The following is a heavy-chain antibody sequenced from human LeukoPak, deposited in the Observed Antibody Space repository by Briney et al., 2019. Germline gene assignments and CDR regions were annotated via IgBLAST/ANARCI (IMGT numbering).Heavy chain of an antibody. J-gene: IGHJ4*02. V-gene: IGHV1-18*01. CDR1: GYTFTSNA. Sequence: ASVKVSCKASGYTFTSNAISWVRQAPGPGLEWMGWISAYNGNTNYAQKLQGRVTMTTGTSTSTAYMELRSLRSDDTAVYYCARDRVYTSSWYGLPDYWGQGTLVTVSS. CDR3: ARDRVYTSSWYGLPDY. D-gene: IGHD6-13*01. CDR2: ISAYNGNT.